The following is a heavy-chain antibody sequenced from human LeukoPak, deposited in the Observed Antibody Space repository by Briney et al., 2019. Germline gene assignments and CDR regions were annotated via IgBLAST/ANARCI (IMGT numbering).Heavy chain of an antibody. CDR3: ARDYCTSTSCFDY. Sequence: GGSLRLSCAASGFSVNNLYMSWVRRAPGKGLEWVSSISSSSSYIYYADSGKGRFTISRDNAKNSLFLQMNSLRAEDTAVYYCARDYCTSTSCFDYWGQGTLVTVSS. J-gene: IGHJ4*02. CDR1: GFSVNNLY. V-gene: IGHV3-21*01. CDR2: ISSSSSYI. D-gene: IGHD2-2*01.